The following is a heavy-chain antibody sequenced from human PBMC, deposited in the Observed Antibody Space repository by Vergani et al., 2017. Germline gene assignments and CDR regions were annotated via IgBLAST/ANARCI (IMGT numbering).Heavy chain of an antibody. CDR3: ARAHTYLGFDY. CDR1: GGSISSGGYY. Sequence: QVQLQESGPGLVKPSQTLSLTCSVSGGSISSGGYYWSWIRQHPGKGLEWIGHISYSGSTYYNPSLKSRVTISVDTSKNQFSLKSSSVTAADTAVYYCARAHTYLGFDYWGQGTMVTVSS. J-gene: IGHJ4*02. CDR2: ISYSGST. V-gene: IGHV4-31*03. D-gene: IGHD2-21*01.